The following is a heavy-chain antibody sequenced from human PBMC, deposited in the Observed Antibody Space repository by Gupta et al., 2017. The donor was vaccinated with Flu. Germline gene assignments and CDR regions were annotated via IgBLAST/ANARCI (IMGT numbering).Heavy chain of an antibody. V-gene: IGHV4-39*01. J-gene: IGHJ4*02. CDR3: ASTYDYVWGSYRSGPFDY. Sequence: QLQLQESGPGLVKPSETLSLTCTVSGGSISSSSYYWGWIRQPPGKGLEWIGSIYYSGSTYYNPSLKSRVTISVDTSKNQFSLKLSSVTAADTAVYYCASTYDYVWGSYRSGPFDYWGQGTLVTVSS. CDR1: GGSISSSSYY. D-gene: IGHD3-16*02. CDR2: IYYSGST.